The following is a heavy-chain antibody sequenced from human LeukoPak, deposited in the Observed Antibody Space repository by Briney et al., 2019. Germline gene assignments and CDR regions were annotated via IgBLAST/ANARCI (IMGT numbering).Heavy chain of an antibody. CDR1: GGTFSSYA. J-gene: IGHJ4*02. CDR2: IIPILGIA. CDR3: ARDPVSGLRSPGYFDY. D-gene: IGHD5-12*01. V-gene: IGHV1-69*04. Sequence: GSSAKVSCKASGGTFSSYAISWVRQAPGQGLEWMGRIIPILGIANYAQKFQGRVTITADKSTSTAYMELSSLRSEDTAVYYCARDPVSGLRSPGYFDYWGQGTLVTVSS.